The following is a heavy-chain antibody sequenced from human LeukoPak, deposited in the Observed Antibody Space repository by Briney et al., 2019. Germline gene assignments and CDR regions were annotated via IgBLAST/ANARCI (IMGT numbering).Heavy chain of an antibody. D-gene: IGHD6-13*01. CDR1: GGSISSYY. CDR3: ARVVAAAGNNWFDP. V-gene: IGHV4-59*12. CDR2: IYYSGST. J-gene: IGHJ5*02. Sequence: PSETLSLTCTVSGGSISSYYWSWIRQPPGKGLEWIGYIYYSGSTNYNPSLKSRVTISGDTSKNQFSLKLNSVSAADTAVYYCARVVAAAGNNWFDPWGQGTLVTVSS.